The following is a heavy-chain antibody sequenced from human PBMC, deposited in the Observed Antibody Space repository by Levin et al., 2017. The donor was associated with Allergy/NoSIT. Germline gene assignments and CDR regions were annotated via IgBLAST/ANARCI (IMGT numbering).Heavy chain of an antibody. CDR2: IYYSGST. D-gene: IGHD3-16*01. Sequence: PSETLSLTCTVSGGSISSGDYYWSWIRQPPGKGLEWIGYIYYSGSTYYNPSLKSRVTISVDTSKNQFSLKLSSVTAADTAVYYCARVWDLHDAFDIWGQGTMVTVSS. V-gene: IGHV4-30-4*01. J-gene: IGHJ3*02. CDR3: ARVWDLHDAFDI. CDR1: GGSISSGDYY.